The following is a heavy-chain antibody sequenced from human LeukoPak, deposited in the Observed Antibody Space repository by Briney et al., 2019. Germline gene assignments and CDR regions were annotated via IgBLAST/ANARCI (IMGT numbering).Heavy chain of an antibody. CDR1: GFTLCDYW. Sequence: GGSLRLSCAASGFTLCDYWMNWVRQAPGKGPVWVSHISPDGRNIAYADSVKGRFTISKDSARTSLYLQMNSLRVEDTGVYYCARGDPHADLWGQGTLVTVSS. V-gene: IGHV3-74*01. J-gene: IGHJ5*02. CDR2: ISPDGRNI. CDR3: ARGDPHADL.